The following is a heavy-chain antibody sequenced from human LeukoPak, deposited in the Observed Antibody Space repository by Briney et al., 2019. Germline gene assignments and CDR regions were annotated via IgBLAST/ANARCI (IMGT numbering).Heavy chain of an antibody. D-gene: IGHD2-15*01. CDR2: IYCSGST. J-gene: IGHJ5*02. V-gene: IGHV4-31*03. CDR1: GGSISSGGYY. CDR3: ARDAGRYCSGGSCSTGWFDP. Sequence: SETLSLTCTVSGGSISSGGYYWTWIRQHPGKGLEWIGYIYCSGSTFYNPSLMSRVTISLDTSKNQFSLKLSSVTAADTAVYYCARDAGRYCSGGSCSTGWFDPWGQGTLVTVSS.